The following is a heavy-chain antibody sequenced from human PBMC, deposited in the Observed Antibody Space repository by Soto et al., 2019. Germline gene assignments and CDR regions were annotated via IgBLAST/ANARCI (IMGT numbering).Heavy chain of an antibody. CDR3: ARQPDIVVVPAAISAIDY. Sequence: SETLSLTCAVYGGSFSCYYWSWIRQPPGKGLEWIGEINHSGSTNYNPSLKSRVTISVDTSKNQFSLKLSSVIAADTAVYYCARQPDIVVVPAAISAIDYWGQGTLVTVSS. CDR2: INHSGST. J-gene: IGHJ4*02. V-gene: IGHV4-34*01. D-gene: IGHD2-2*01. CDR1: GGSFSCYY.